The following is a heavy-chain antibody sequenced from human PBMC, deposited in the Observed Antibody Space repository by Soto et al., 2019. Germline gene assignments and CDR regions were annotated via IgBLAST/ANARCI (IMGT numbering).Heavy chain of an antibody. V-gene: IGHV3-30*02. CDR3: AKGGRQWLVTSDFNY. J-gene: IGHJ4*02. CDR1: GFTSSSYG. Sequence: GGSLRLSCAASGFTSSSYGMHWVRQAPGKGLEWVAVIWYDGSNKYYADSVKGRFTISRDSSKNTVSLEMTSLRAEDTAVYYCAKGGRQWLVTSDFNYWGQGALVTVSS. CDR2: IWYDGSNK. D-gene: IGHD6-19*01.